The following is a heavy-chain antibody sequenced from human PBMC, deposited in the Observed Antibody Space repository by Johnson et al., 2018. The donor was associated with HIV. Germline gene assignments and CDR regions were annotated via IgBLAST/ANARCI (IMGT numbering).Heavy chain of an antibody. V-gene: IGHV3-64*01. D-gene: IGHD3-10*01. CDR2: ISSNGVRT. J-gene: IGHJ3*02. CDR1: GFTFSTYA. CDR3: AKDQVWFGEVMNAFDI. Sequence: VQLVESGGGLVQPGGSLRLSCAASGFTFSTYAMYWVRQAPGKGLEYVSGISSNGVRTYYANSVKDRFTVSRDSSNNTLYLQMGSLRDEDMAVYYCAKDQVWFGEVMNAFDIWGQGTMVTVSS.